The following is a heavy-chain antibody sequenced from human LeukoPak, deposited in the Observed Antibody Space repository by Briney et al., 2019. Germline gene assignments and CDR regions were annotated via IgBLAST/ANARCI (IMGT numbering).Heavy chain of an antibody. CDR2: IKSDGSEK. CDR1: GFTFSRYW. D-gene: IGHD3-16*01. Sequence: GGSLRLSIAASGFTFSRYWMSLVGQAPGKGLAWVANIKSDGSEKNYVDSVKGRFTISRDNAKNSLYLQMNSLRAEDTAVFYCAGFRWGYGLDVWGQGTTVTVSS. CDR3: AGFRWGYGLDV. J-gene: IGHJ6*02. V-gene: IGHV3-7*01.